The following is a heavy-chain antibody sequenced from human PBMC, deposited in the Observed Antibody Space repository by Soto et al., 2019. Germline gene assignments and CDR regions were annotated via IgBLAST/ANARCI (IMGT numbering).Heavy chain of an antibody. J-gene: IGHJ4*02. CDR1: GYTVTSYA. Sequence: GASVEIACKDSGYTVTSYAGPWVRQATGQGLEWMGLINASGGSTRYAQKFQGRVTMTRDTSTSTVYMELSSLRSEDTAVYYCARESGELSSSLDYWGQGTLVTVSS. D-gene: IGHD6-13*01. CDR3: ARESGELSSSLDY. V-gene: IGHV1-46*03. CDR2: INASGGST.